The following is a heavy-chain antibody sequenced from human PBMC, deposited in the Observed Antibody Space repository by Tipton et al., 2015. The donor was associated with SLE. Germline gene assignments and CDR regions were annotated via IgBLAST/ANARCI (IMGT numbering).Heavy chain of an antibody. J-gene: IGHJ5*02. CDR1: GGSISSSSYY. V-gene: IGHV4-39*07. Sequence: TLSLTCTVSGGSISSSSYYWSWIRQPPGKGLEWIGEINYSGNINYNPSLKSRLIMSLATSKNQFSLNLSSVTAADTAIYYCARRGTYTSSSGGWFDPWGQGTLVTVSS. D-gene: IGHD6-6*01. CDR2: INYSGNI. CDR3: ARRGTYTSSSGGWFDP.